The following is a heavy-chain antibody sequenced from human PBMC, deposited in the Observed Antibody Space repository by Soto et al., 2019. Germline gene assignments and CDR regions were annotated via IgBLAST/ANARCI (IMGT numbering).Heavy chain of an antibody. J-gene: IGHJ6*02. CDR2: IWYDGSNK. Sequence: PGGSLRLSWAASGFTFSSYGMHWVRQAPGKGLEWVAVIWYDGSNKYYADSVKGRFTISRDNSKNTLYLQMNSLRAEDTAVYYCAREGDCSCGSCYRRYYYGMDVWGQGTTVTVSS. CDR1: GFTFSSYG. D-gene: IGHD2-15*01. CDR3: AREGDCSCGSCYRRYYYGMDV. V-gene: IGHV3-33*01.